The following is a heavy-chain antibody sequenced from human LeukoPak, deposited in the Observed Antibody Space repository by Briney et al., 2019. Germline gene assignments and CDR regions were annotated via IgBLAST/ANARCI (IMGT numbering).Heavy chain of an antibody. D-gene: IGHD6-19*01. CDR2: ISYDGSNK. V-gene: IGHV3-30*04. J-gene: IGHJ4*02. Sequence: GGSLRLSCAASGFTFSSYAMHWVRQAPGKGLEWVAVISYDGSNKYYADSVKGRFTISRDNSKNTLYLQMNSLSAEDTAIYYCANLGVAVAGTPDWGQGTLVTVSS. CDR3: ANLGVAVAGTPD. CDR1: GFTFSSYA.